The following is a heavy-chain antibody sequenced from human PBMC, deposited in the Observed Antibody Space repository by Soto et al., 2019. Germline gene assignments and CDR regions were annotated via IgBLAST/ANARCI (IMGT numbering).Heavy chain of an antibody. V-gene: IGHV4-59*08. Sequence: SETLSLTCTVSGGSISSYYWSWIRQPPGKGLEWIGYIYYSGSTNYNPSLKSRVTISVNTSKNQFSLKLSSVTAADTAVYYCARLINSSGDFDYWGQGTLVTVSS. CDR2: IYYSGST. CDR1: GGSISSYY. D-gene: IGHD6-19*01. J-gene: IGHJ4*02. CDR3: ARLINSSGDFDY.